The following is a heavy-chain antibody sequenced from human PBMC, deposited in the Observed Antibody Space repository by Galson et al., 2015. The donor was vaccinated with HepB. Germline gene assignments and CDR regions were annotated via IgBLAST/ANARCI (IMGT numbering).Heavy chain of an antibody. CDR3: AQSWVRYYYDSSGYFPAGY. V-gene: IGHV3-23*01. J-gene: IGHJ4*02. CDR2: ISGSGGGT. CDR1: GLTFSSYA. Sequence: SLRLSCAASGLTFSSYAMTWVRQAPGKGLEWVSAISGSGGGTYYADSVKGRFTISRDNSKNTLYLQMNSLRAEDTAVYYCAQSWVRYYYDSSGYFPAGYWGQGTLVTVSS. D-gene: IGHD3-22*01.